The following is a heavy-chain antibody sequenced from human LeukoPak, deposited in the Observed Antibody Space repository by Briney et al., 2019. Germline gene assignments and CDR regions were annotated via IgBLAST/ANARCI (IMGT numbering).Heavy chain of an antibody. CDR3: ARAVDYGENFDY. CDR2: IYYSGST. Sequence: SETLSLTCTVSGGSISSYYWSWIRQPPGKGLEWIGYIYYSGSTNYNPSLKSRVTISVDTSKNQFSLKLSSVTAADTAVYYCARAVDYGENFDYWGQGTLVTVSS. J-gene: IGHJ4*02. CDR1: GGSISSYY. D-gene: IGHD4-17*01. V-gene: IGHV4-59*01.